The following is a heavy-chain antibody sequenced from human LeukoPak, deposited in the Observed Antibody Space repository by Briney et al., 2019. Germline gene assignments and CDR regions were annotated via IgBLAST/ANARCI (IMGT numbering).Heavy chain of an antibody. D-gene: IGHD2-8*02. J-gene: IGHJ6*02. Sequence: GGSLRPSCAASGFTFSSFGMHWVRQAPGKGLEWVAVIWYDGSNKYYADSVKGRFTISTDNSQNTLYLQGNNLRAEDTAVYCCARGRWDTGGLHGLDVWGQGTTVTVSS. CDR1: GFTFSSFG. V-gene: IGHV3-33*01. CDR2: IWYDGSNK. CDR3: ARGRWDTGGLHGLDV.